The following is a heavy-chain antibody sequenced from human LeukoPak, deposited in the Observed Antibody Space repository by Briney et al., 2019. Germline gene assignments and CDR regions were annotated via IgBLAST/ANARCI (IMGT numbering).Heavy chain of an antibody. J-gene: IGHJ4*02. V-gene: IGHV4-61*02. D-gene: IGHD1-1*01. CDR1: GGSISSGGYF. CDR3: ARDPQLERGR. CDR2: IYTTGST. Sequence: TSETLSLTCTVSGGSISSGGYFWSWIRQPAGKGLEWIGRIYTTGSTNYNPSLKSRVTISVDTSKNQFSLKLSSVTAADTAVYYCARDPQLERGRWGQGTLVTVSS.